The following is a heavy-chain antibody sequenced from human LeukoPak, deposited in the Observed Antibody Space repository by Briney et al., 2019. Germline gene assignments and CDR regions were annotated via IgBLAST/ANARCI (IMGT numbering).Heavy chain of an antibody. CDR3: ASSYGDTSMVVYYFYQYGMDV. CDR1: GYTFSNYY. V-gene: IGHV1-46*01. Sequence: ASVKVSCKSSGYTFSNYYMHWVRQAPGHGLEWMGIINPSGGTTSYAQRFQGRVTMTRDTSTSTVHMELSSLRSEDTAVYYCASSYGDTSMVVYYFYQYGMDVWGQGTTVTVSS. J-gene: IGHJ6*02. CDR2: INPSGGTT. D-gene: IGHD5-18*01.